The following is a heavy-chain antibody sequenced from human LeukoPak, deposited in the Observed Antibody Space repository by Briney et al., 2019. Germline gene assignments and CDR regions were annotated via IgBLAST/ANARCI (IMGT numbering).Heavy chain of an antibody. CDR2: INRSGST. D-gene: IGHD3-16*01. J-gene: IGHJ4*02. CDR3: ASITFGGVLDY. V-gene: IGHV4-34*01. Sequence: PSETLSLTCVVYGASFSDYYWTWIRQPPGKGLEWIGEINRSGSTNYNPSLRSRATLSVDTSKKQFSLNLNSVTAADTAVYYCASITFGGVLDYWGQGTLVTVS. CDR1: GASFSDYY.